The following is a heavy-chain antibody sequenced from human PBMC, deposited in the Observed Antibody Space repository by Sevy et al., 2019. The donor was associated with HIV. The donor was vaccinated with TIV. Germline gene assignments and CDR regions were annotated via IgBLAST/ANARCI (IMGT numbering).Heavy chain of an antibody. CDR1: GDSISSGSYY. Sequence: SETLSLTCTVSGDSISSGSYYWGWIRQPPGEGLEWIGNIYYGGDTYYNPSLKSRVTISVDTSKNQFSLKLSSVTAADTAVYYCARLGRNEGYFDYWGQGTLVTVSS. D-gene: IGHD1-1*01. CDR2: IYYGGDT. J-gene: IGHJ4*02. CDR3: ARLGRNEGYFDY. V-gene: IGHV4-39*01.